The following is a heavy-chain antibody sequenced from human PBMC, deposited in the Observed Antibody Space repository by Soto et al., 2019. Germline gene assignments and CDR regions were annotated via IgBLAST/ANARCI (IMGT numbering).Heavy chain of an antibody. Sequence: SETLSLTCTVSGGSISSYYWSWIRQPPGKGLEWIGYIYYSGSTNYNPSLKSRVTISVDTSKNQFSLKLSSVTAADTAVYYCARARGYSYGYQDYWGQGTLVTVS. CDR2: IYYSGST. CDR3: ARARGYSYGYQDY. J-gene: IGHJ4*02. V-gene: IGHV4-59*01. D-gene: IGHD5-18*01. CDR1: GGSISSYY.